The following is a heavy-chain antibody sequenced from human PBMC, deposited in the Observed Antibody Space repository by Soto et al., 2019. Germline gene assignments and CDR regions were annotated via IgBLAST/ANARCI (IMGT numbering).Heavy chain of an antibody. CDR3: ARTPLNYYDSSGYVNWFDP. Sequence: GASVKVSCKASGYTFTSYGISWVRQAPGRGLEWMGWISAYNGNTNYAQKLQGRVTMTTDTSTSTAYMELRSLRSDDTAVYYCARTPLNYYDSSGYVNWFDPWGQGTLVTVPS. J-gene: IGHJ5*02. CDR2: ISAYNGNT. CDR1: GYTFTSYG. V-gene: IGHV1-18*04. D-gene: IGHD3-22*01.